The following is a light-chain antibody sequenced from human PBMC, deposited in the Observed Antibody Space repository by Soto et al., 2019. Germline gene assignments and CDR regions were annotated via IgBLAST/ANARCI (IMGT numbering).Light chain of an antibody. V-gene: IGKV3-20*01. J-gene: IGKJ2*01. CDR1: QSVSSTY. Sequence: EIVLTQSPGTLSLSPGERATLSCRASQSVSSTYLAWYQQKPGQAPRLLIYGASSRATGIPDRFSGSGSGTDFTLTISRLEPEDSALYFCQQYDSSLYTFGQGTKLEIK. CDR3: QQYDSSLYT. CDR2: GAS.